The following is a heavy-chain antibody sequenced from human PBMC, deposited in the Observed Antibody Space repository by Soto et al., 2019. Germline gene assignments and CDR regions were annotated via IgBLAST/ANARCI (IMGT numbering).Heavy chain of an antibody. V-gene: IGHV3-72*01. CDR1: GFTFSDHY. D-gene: IGHD1-20*01. CDR3: ARGGWYNDY. Sequence: GGSLRLSCAASGFTFSDHYMDWVRQAPGKGLEWVGRSRNKANSYTTEYAASVKGRFTISRDGAENTLYLQMNSLKTEDTAIYYCARGGWYNDYWGQGTLVTVSS. CDR2: SRNKANSYTT. J-gene: IGHJ4*02.